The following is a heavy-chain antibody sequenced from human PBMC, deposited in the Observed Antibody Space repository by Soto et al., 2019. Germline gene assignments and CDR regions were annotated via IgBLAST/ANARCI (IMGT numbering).Heavy chain of an antibody. V-gene: IGHV3-53*04. CDR1: GFTVSCNY. J-gene: IGHJ6*03. CDR3: ARHHDILTGYSYYYYYMDV. D-gene: IGHD3-9*01. CDR2: IYSGGST. Sequence: PGGSLSLSCAASGFTVSCNYMSWVRQAPGKGLEWVSVIYSGGSTYYADSVKGRFTISRHNSKNTLYLQMNSLRAEDTAVYYCARHHDILTGYSYYYYYMDVWGKGTTVTVSS.